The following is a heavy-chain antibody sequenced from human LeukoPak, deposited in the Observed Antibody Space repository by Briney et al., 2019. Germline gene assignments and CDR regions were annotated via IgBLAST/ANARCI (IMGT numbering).Heavy chain of an antibody. Sequence: GGSLRLSCAASGFTFSSYAMSWVRQAPGKGLEWVSAISGSGGSTYYADSVKGRFTISRDNAKNSLYLQMNSLRAEDTAVYYCARDAGWNWFDPWGQGTLVTVSS. J-gene: IGHJ5*02. CDR3: ARDAGWNWFDP. CDR1: GFTFSSYA. CDR2: ISGSGGST. D-gene: IGHD6-19*01. V-gene: IGHV3-23*01.